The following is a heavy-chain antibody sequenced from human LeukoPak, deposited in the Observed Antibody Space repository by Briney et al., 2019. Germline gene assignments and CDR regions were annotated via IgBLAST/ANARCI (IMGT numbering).Heavy chain of an antibody. CDR2: INTGNGNT. CDR1: GYTFTSYA. J-gene: IGHJ5*02. V-gene: IGHV1-3*04. CDR3: ARCGYSDAWSCDH. Sequence: GASVKVSCKASGYTFTSYAMHWVRQAPGQRLEWMGWINTGNGNTEYSQKFQGRVTVTTDTSASTAYMELSSLRSEHTAVYYCARCGYSDAWSCDHWGQGTLVTVSS. D-gene: IGHD5-18*01.